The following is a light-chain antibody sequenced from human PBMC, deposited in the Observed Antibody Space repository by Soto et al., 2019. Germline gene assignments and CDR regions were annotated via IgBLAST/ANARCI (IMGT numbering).Light chain of an antibody. J-gene: IGKJ1*01. Sequence: EIVLTQSPGTLSLSPGERATLSCRASQSGSTNYIAWYQQKPGQAPRLLIYTTSNRATGIPDRFSGSGSGTDFTLTISRLEPEDFAVYFCQQYGSSWTSGQGTKVEIK. CDR1: QSGSTNY. V-gene: IGKV3-20*01. CDR2: TTS. CDR3: QQYGSSWT.